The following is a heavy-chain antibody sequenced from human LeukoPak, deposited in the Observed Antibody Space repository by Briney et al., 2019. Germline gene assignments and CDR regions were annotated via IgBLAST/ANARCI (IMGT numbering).Heavy chain of an antibody. D-gene: IGHD1-26*01. CDR3: ARDPSGSYWFDY. J-gene: IGHJ4*02. V-gene: IGHV3-21*01. CDR1: GFTFSSYS. CDR2: ISSSSYI. Sequence: GGSLRLSCAASGFTFSSYSMNWVRQAPGKGLEWVSSISSSSYIYYADSVKGRFTISRDNAKNSLYLQMNSLRAEDTAVYYCARDPSGSYWFDYWGQGTLVTVSS.